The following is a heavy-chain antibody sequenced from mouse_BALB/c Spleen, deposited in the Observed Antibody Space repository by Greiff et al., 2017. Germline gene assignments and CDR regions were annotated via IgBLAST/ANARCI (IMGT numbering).Heavy chain of an antibody. CDR2: ISSGGSYT. V-gene: IGHV5-9-4*01. J-gene: IGHJ2*01. CDR1: GFTFSSYA. D-gene: IGHD1-1*01. Sequence: EVQVVESGGGLVKPGGSLKLSCAASGFTFSSYAMSWVRQSPEKRLEWVAEISSGGSYTYYPDTVTGRFTISRDNAKNTLYLEMSSLRSEDTAMYYCARGGYYGSSPYFDYWGQGTTLTVSS. CDR3: ARGGYYGSSPYFDY.